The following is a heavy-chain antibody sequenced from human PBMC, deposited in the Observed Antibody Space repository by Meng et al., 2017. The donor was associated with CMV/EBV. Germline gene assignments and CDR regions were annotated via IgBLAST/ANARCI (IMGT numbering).Heavy chain of an antibody. V-gene: IGHV3-48*04. CDR3: ARDWRGTSFKHLPHNDY. Sequence: GESLKISCAASGFTFSSYSMNWVRQAPGKGLEWVSYISSSSSTIYYADSVKGRFTISRDNAKNSLYLQMNSLRAEDTAVYYCARDWRGTSFKHLPHNDYWGQGTLVTVSS. CDR2: ISSSSSTI. J-gene: IGHJ4*02. D-gene: IGHD1-7*01. CDR1: GFTFSSYS.